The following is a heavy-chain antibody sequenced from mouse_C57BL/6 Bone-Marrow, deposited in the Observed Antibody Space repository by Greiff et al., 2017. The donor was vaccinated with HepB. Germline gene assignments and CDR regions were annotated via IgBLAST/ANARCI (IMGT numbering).Heavy chain of an antibody. Sequence: EVQLVESGGGLVQPGGSLKLSCAASGFTFSDYYMYWVRQTPEKRLEWVAYISNGGGSTYYPDTVKGRFTISRDNAKNTLYLQMSRLKSEDTAMYYCARGDYYGSFPDYWGQGTTLTVSS. V-gene: IGHV5-12*01. CDR1: GFTFSDYY. CDR3: ARGDYYGSFPDY. J-gene: IGHJ2*01. CDR2: ISNGGGST. D-gene: IGHD1-1*01.